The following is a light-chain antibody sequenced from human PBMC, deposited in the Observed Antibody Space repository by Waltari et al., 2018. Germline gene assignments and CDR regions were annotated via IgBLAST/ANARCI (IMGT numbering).Light chain of an antibody. Sequence: QSVLTQPPSASGTPGQRVTISCSGSSSNIGSNYAYWYQQLPGTAPNLIIYRNNHRPSRVPDRFSGSQSGTSASLAISGLRSEDEADYYCAAWDDSPSGYVVFGGGTKLTVL. CDR2: RNN. CDR3: AAWDDSPSGYVV. J-gene: IGLJ2*01. CDR1: SSNIGSNY. V-gene: IGLV1-47*01.